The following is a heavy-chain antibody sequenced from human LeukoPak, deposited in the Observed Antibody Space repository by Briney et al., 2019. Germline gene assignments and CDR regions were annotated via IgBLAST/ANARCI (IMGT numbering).Heavy chain of an antibody. V-gene: IGHV3-23*01. CDR3: AKDVRITMIVVVMKNYYGMDV. Sequence: GGSLRLSCAASGFTFSSYAMSWVRQAPGKGLEWVSAISGSGGSTYYAGSVKGRFTISRDNSKNTLYLQMNSLRAEDTAVYYCAKDVRITMIVVVMKNYYGMDVWGQGTTVTVSS. D-gene: IGHD3-22*01. J-gene: IGHJ6*02. CDR2: ISGSGGST. CDR1: GFTFSSYA.